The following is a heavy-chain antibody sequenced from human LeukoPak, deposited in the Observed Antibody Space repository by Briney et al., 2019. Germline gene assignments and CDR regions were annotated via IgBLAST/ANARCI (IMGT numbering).Heavy chain of an antibody. CDR3: AKAQHHYDILTGYPHYYYYYGMDV. CDR1: GFTFSSYG. V-gene: IGHV3-33*06. D-gene: IGHD3-9*01. Sequence: GGSLRLSCAASGFTFSSYGMHWVRQAPGKGLEWVAVIWYDGSNNYYADSVKGRFTISRDNSKNTLYLQMNSLRAEDTAVYYCAKAQHHYDILTGYPHYYYYYGMDVWGQGTTVTVSS. J-gene: IGHJ6*02. CDR2: IWYDGSNN.